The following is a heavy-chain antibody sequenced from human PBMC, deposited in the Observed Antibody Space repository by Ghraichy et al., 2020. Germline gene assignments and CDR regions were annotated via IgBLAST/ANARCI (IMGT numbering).Heavy chain of an antibody. J-gene: IGHJ5*02. CDR3: ARDRAPYYYDSSGYYYGWFDP. D-gene: IGHD3-22*01. Sequence: SVKVSCKASGGTFSSSAISWVRQAPGQGLEWKGGIIPIFGTTNYAQKFQGRVTITADESTSTAYMELSSLRSEDTAVYYCARDRAPYYYDSSGYYYGWFDPWGLGTLVTVSS. V-gene: IGHV1-69*13. CDR2: IIPIFGTT. CDR1: GGTFSSSA.